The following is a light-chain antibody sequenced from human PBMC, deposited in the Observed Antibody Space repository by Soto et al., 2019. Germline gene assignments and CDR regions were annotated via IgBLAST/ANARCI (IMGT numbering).Light chain of an antibody. CDR1: QNVGARF. CDR3: QQYGTSPIA. CDR2: VAS. V-gene: IGKV3-20*01. J-gene: IGKJ5*01. Sequence: ESVLTQSPGTLSLSPGERATLSCMTSQNVGARFLAWYQQKPRQAPRLLINVASTRATGIPDRFSGSGSGTDFTLTISRLEPEDFAVYYCQQYGTSPIAFGQGTRLE.